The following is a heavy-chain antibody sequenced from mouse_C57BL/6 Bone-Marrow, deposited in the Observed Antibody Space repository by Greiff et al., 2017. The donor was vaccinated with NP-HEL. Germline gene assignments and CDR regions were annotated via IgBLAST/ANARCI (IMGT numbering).Heavy chain of an antibody. CDR1: GYTFTDYY. V-gene: IGHV1-26*01. Sequence: EVQLHQSGPELVKPGASVKISCKASGYTFTDYYMNWVKQSHGKSLEWIGDINPNNGGTSYNQKFKGKATLTVDKSSRTAYMELRSLTSEDSAVYYCARSPLSSEEDFDYWGQGTTLTVSS. CDR2: INPNNGGT. CDR3: ARSPLSSEEDFDY. J-gene: IGHJ2*01. D-gene: IGHD6-1*01.